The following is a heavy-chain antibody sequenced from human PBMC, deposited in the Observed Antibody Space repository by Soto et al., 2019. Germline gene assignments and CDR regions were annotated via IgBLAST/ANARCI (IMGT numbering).Heavy chain of an antibody. V-gene: IGHV4-30-2*01. J-gene: IGHJ5*02. Sequence: SETLSLTCAVSGGSISSGGYSWSWIRQPPGKGLEWIGYIYHSGSTYYNTSLKNRVTISVDRSKKQFTLKMRSVTAADTAVYYCARVPGPWGQGTLVTVSS. CDR3: ARVPGP. CDR2: IYHSGST. CDR1: GGSISSGGYS.